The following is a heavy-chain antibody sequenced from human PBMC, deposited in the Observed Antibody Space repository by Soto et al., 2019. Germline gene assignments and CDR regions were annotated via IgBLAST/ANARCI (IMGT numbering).Heavy chain of an antibody. CDR3: ARAFLVPALQKRKPGAFDI. D-gene: IGHD2-2*01. Sequence: GTLRLSCAASGFTFSSYWMHWVRQATGKGLVWVSRINSDGSSTSYADSVKGRFTISRDNAKNTLYLQMNILRAEDTAVYYCARAFLVPALQKRKPGAFDIWGQGTMVTVSS. CDR1: GFTFSSYW. CDR2: INSDGSST. J-gene: IGHJ3*02. V-gene: IGHV3-74*01.